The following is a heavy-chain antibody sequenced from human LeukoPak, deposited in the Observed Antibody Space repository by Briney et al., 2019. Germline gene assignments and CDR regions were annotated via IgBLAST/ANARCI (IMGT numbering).Heavy chain of an antibody. CDR1: GGSVSDYY. V-gene: IGHV4-59*08. D-gene: IGHD3-10*01. J-gene: IGHJ5*02. Sequence: SETLSLTCTVSGGSVSDYYWSWIRQSPGKGLEWIGYIYYTGTSYNPSLKSRVTISVDTSKNQVSLKLSSVTAADTAVYYCATSRFSGGLGRFDPWGQGTLVTVSS. CDR3: ATSRFSGGLGRFDP. CDR2: IYYTGT.